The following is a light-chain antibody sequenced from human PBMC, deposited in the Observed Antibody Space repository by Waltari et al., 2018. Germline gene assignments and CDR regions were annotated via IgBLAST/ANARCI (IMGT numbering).Light chain of an antibody. CDR2: GAS. CDR3: QQYGNSLT. Sequence: DNVLTQSPGTLSLSPGERATLSCRASQSVSSNYLAWYQQKLGQAPRLLIYGASSRASGIPDRFSGSGSGTDFTLTISRLEPEDFAVYYCQQYGNSLTFGGGTKVEIK. V-gene: IGKV3-20*01. J-gene: IGKJ4*01. CDR1: QSVSSNY.